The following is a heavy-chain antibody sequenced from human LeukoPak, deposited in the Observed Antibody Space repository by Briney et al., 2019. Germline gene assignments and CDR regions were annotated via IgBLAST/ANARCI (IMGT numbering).Heavy chain of an antibody. CDR1: GFTFSSYA. V-gene: IGHV3-23*01. D-gene: IGHD2-2*01. CDR3: AKSLVVLPASVFDY. Sequence: GGSLRLSCAASGFTFSSYAMIWVRQAPGKGLEWVSAISGSGGSTYYADSVKGRFTISRDNAKNTLYLQMNSLRAEDTAVYYCAKSLVVLPASVFDYWGKGTLVTVSS. J-gene: IGHJ4*02. CDR2: ISGSGGST.